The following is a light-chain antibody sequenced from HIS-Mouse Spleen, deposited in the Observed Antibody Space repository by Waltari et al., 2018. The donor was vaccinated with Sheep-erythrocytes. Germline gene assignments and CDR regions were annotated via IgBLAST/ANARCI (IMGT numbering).Light chain of an antibody. J-gene: IGKJ4*01. V-gene: IGKV1-33*01. Sequence: DIQMTQSPSSLSASVGDRVTITCQASQDISNYLNLYQQKPGKAPKLLIYDASNLETGVPSRFSGSGSGTDFTFTISSLQPEDIATYYCQQYDNLLTFGGGTK. CDR2: DAS. CDR3: QQYDNLLT. CDR1: QDISNY.